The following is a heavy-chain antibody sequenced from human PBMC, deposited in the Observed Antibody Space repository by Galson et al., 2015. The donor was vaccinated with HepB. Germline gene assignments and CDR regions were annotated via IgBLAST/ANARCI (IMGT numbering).Heavy chain of an antibody. J-gene: IGHJ4*02. Sequence: SVKVSCKASGYTFTNHDFNWVRQATGQGLEWVGWMNSNSGNTDYAQKFQGRVTMTRNTSINTAYLELSSLRSEDTAVYYCARGLYDYGDYWGQGTLVTVSS. V-gene: IGHV1-8*01. CDR1: GYTFTNHD. CDR2: MNSNSGNT. D-gene: IGHD2/OR15-2a*01. CDR3: ARGLYDYGDY.